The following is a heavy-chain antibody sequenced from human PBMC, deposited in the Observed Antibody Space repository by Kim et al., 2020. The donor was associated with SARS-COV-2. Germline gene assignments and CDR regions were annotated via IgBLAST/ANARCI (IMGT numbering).Heavy chain of an antibody. CDR3: ARSGAPLALTSWFDP. D-gene: IGHD2-2*01. J-gene: IGHJ5*02. Sequence: QKFQGRVTITADESTSTAYMELSSLRSEDTAVYYCARSGAPLALTSWFDPWGQGTLDTVSS. V-gene: IGHV1-69*01.